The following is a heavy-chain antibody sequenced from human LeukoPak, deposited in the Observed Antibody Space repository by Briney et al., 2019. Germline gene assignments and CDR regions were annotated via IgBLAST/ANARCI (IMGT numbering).Heavy chain of an antibody. J-gene: IGHJ4*02. V-gene: IGHV4-38-2*01. CDR2: IYHSGST. D-gene: IGHD6-19*01. CDR1: GYSISSGYY. CDR3: ARQMGIAVAGTGTYYFDY. Sequence: SETLSLTCAVSGYSISSGYYWGWIRQPPGKGLEWIGSIYHSGSTYYNPSLKSRVTISVDTSKNQFSLKLCSVTAADTAVYYCARQMGIAVAGTGTYYFDYWGQGTLVTVSS.